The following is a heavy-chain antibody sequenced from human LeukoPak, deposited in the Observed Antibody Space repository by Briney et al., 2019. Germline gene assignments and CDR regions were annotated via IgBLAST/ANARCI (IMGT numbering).Heavy chain of an antibody. CDR3: ARGRWIQLWLMPKRTGYYFDY. V-gene: IGHV1-3*04. CDR2: LNTGSGNT. Sequence: ASVKVSCKASGYTFISYGIHWVRQAPGQRLEWMGWLNTGSGNTKYSQKFQGSVTITRDTSASTAYMELSSLRSEDTAVYYCARGRWIQLWLMPKRTGYYFDYWGQGTLVTVSS. J-gene: IGHJ4*02. D-gene: IGHD5-18*01. CDR1: GYTFISYG.